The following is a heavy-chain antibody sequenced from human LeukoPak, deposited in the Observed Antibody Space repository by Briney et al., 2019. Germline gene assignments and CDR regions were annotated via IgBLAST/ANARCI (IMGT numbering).Heavy chain of an antibody. CDR1: GGSISSYY. CDR3: ARGGSSSGRIDY. V-gene: IGHV4-59*01. D-gene: IGHD6-6*01. Sequence: PSETLSLTCTVSGGSISSYYWSWIRQPPGKGLEWIGYIYYSGGTNYNPSLKSRVTISVDTSKNQFSLKLSSVTAADTAVYYCARGGSSSGRIDYWGQGTLVTVSS. CDR2: IYYSGGT. J-gene: IGHJ4*02.